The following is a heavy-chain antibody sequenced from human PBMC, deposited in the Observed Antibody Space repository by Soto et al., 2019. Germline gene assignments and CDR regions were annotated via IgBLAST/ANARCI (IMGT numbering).Heavy chain of an antibody. D-gene: IGHD3-10*01. J-gene: IGHJ6*02. Sequence: GGSLRLSCAASGFTFSSYIMNWVRQAPGKGLEWVSSISSSSIYIYYADSVKGRFTISRDNAKNSLYLQMNSLRAEDTAVYYCARPPRGYYYGMDVWGEGTTVTV. CDR3: ARPPRGYYYGMDV. V-gene: IGHV3-21*01. CDR1: GFTFSSYI. CDR2: ISSSSIYI.